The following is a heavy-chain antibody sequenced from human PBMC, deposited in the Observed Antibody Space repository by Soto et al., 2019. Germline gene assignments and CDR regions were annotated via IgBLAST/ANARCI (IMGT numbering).Heavy chain of an antibody. CDR2: INHSGST. V-gene: IGHV4-34*01. Sequence: QPPGKGLEWIGEINHSGSTNYNPSLKSRVTISVDTSKNQFSLKLSSVTAADTAVYYCARTSSYGYVRHDYWGQGTLVTVSS. CDR3: ARTSSYGYVRHDY. D-gene: IGHD5-18*01. J-gene: IGHJ4*02.